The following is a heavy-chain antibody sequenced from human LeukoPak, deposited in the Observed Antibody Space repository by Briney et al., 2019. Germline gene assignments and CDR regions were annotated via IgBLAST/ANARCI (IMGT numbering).Heavy chain of an antibody. V-gene: IGHV4-30-4*01. J-gene: IGHJ4*02. CDR3: ARRRYYGDFDY. D-gene: IGHD1-26*01. CDR1: GGSVSSGDYY. CDR2: ISYSGST. Sequence: SETLSLTCTVSGGSVSSGDYYWSWIRQPPGKGLEWIGYISYSGSTYYNPSLKSRVTMSVDTSKSQFSLRLSSVTAADTAVYYCARRRYYGDFDYWGQGTLVTVSS.